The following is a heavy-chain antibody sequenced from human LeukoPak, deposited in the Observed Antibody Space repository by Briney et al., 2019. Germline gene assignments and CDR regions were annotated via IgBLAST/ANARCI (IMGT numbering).Heavy chain of an antibody. CDR2: ISWNSGSI. J-gene: IGHJ3*02. Sequence: PGGSLRLSCAASGFTFDDYAMHWVRQAPGKGLGWVSGISWNSGSIGYADSVKGRFTISRDNAKNSLYLQMNSLRAEDTALYYCAKGLYYDFWSGYPGNAFDIWGQGTMVTVSS. D-gene: IGHD3-3*01. CDR1: GFTFDDYA. CDR3: AKGLYYDFWSGYPGNAFDI. V-gene: IGHV3-9*01.